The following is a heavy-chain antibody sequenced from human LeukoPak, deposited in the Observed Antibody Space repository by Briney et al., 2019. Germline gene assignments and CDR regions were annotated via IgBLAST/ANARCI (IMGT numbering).Heavy chain of an antibody. D-gene: IGHD3-22*01. CDR3: ARAPSEIGGYYPEYFRH. CDR1: GFTFSTYW. Sequence: GGSLRLSCAASGFTFSTYWMHWVRQAPEKGLVCVSRIKSDGGTNYADSVKGRFTISRDNAKKTVSLQMNSLRPEDTGVYYCARAPSEIGGYYPEYFRHWGQGTLVTVSS. J-gene: IGHJ1*01. CDR2: IKSDGGT. V-gene: IGHV3-74*01.